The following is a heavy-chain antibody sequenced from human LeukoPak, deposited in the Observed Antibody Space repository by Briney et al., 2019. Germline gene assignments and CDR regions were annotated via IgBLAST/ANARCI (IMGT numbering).Heavy chain of an antibody. J-gene: IGHJ6*02. Sequence: GASVNVSCKASGGTFSSYAISWVRQAPGQGLEWMGWISAYNGNTNYAQKLQGRVTMTTDTSTSTAYMELRSLRSDDTAVYYCARAGRNYDILTGRQYYYGMDVWGQGTTVTVSS. D-gene: IGHD3-9*01. CDR2: ISAYNGNT. CDR1: GGTFSSYA. V-gene: IGHV1-18*01. CDR3: ARAGRNYDILTGRQYYYGMDV.